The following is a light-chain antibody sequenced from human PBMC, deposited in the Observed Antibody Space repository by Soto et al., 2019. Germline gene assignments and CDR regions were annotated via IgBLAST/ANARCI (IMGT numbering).Light chain of an antibody. CDR2: EGS. Sequence: QSVLTQRACVSGSPGQSITISCTGTSSDVGSYNLVSWYQQHPGKAPKLMIYEGSKRPSGVSNRFSGSKSGNTASLTISGLQAEDEADYYCCSYAGSSFYVFGTGTKVTVL. CDR3: CSYAGSSFYV. CDR1: SSDVGSYNL. V-gene: IGLV2-23*01. J-gene: IGLJ1*01.